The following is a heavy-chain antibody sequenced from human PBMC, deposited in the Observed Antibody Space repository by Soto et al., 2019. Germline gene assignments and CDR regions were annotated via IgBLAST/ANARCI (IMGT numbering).Heavy chain of an antibody. V-gene: IGHV4-31*01. J-gene: IGHJ4*02. D-gene: IGHD5-12*01. CDR2: IYSSGST. CDR3: ARGAPKAGWLRFKSVFDY. Sequence: PAGTLSLTCTVSGGSISSGGYYWSWIGQHQGKGREWIGYIYSSGSTYYNPSLNSLVTISVDTSKNLFSLKLSSVTAADTAVYYCARGAPKAGWLRFKSVFDYWGQGTLVTVSS. CDR1: GGSISSGGYY.